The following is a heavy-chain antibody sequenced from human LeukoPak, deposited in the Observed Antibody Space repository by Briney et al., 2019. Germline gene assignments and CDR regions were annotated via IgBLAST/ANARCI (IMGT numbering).Heavy chain of an antibody. CDR2: ISAYNGNT. CDR1: GHTFTSYG. V-gene: IGHV1-18*01. Sequence: ASVKVSCKASGHTFTSYGISWVRQAPGQGLEWMGWISAYNGNTNYAQKFQGRVTMTTDTSTSTAYMELRSLRSDDTAVYYCARHVDSGGNFYFDYWGQGTLVTVSS. D-gene: IGHD4-17*01. CDR3: ARHVDSGGNFYFDY. J-gene: IGHJ4*02.